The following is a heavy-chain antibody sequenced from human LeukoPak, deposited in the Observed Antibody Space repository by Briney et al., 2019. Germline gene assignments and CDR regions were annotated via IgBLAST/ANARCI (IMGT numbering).Heavy chain of an antibody. J-gene: IGHJ4*02. CDR2: ISYDGSNK. D-gene: IGHD4-23*01. CDR3: ARDGFMTTVVTPPHY. V-gene: IGHV3-30-3*01. CDR1: GFTFSSYA. Sequence: QTGGSLRLSCAASGFTFSSYAMHWVRQAPGKGLEWVAVISYDGSNKYYADSVKGRFTISRDNSKNTLYLQMNSLRAEDTAVYYCARDGFMTTVVTPPHYWGQGTLVTVSS.